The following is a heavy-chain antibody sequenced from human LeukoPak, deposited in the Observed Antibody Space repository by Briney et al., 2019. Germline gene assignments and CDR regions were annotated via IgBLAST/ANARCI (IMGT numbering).Heavy chain of an antibody. V-gene: IGHV3-74*01. Sequence: PGGSLRFSCAASGFTFSSYWMHWVRQAPGKGLVWVSRINSDGSSTSYADSVKGRFTISRDNAKNTLYLQMNSLRAEDTAVYYCARTYYDFWSGYFFDYWGQGTLVTVSS. CDR2: INSDGSST. D-gene: IGHD3-3*01. CDR1: GFTFSSYW. CDR3: ARTYYDFWSGYFFDY. J-gene: IGHJ4*02.